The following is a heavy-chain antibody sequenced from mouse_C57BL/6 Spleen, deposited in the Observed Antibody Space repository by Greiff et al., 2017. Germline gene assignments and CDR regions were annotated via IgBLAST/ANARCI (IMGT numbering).Heavy chain of an antibody. CDR1: GFSFNTYA. V-gene: IGHV10-1*01. CDR2: IRSKSNNYAT. D-gene: IGHD1-1*01. CDR3: VRHGNYGSFSY. J-gene: IGHJ3*01. Sequence: EVMLVESGGGLVQPKGSLKLSCAASGFSFNTYAMNWVRQAPGKGLEWVARIRSKSNNYATYYADSVKYRFTISRDDSESMLYLQMNNLKTEATAMYYCVRHGNYGSFSYWCQGTLVTVSA.